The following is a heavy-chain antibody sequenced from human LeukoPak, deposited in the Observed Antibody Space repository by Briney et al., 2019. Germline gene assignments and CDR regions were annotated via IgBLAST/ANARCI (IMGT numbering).Heavy chain of an antibody. D-gene: IGHD6-13*01. Sequence: PGGSLRLSCAASGFXFSSYEINWVRQAPGKGLEWVSYISSSGSTIYYADSVKGRFTISRDNAKNSLYLQMNSLRAEDTAVYYCARVDYSSSWPYYFDYWGQGTLVTVSS. CDR3: ARVDYSSSWPYYFDY. V-gene: IGHV3-48*03. CDR1: GFXFSSYE. CDR2: ISSSGSTI. J-gene: IGHJ4*02.